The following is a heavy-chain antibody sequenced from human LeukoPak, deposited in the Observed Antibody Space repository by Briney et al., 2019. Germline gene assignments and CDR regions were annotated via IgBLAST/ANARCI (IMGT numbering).Heavy chain of an antibody. CDR3: TRDYGDYNYYYYGMDV. CDR1: GFTFGDYA. CDR2: IRSKAYGGTT. Sequence: PGGSLRLSCTASGFTFGDYAMSWVRQAPGKGLEWVGFIRSKAYGGTTEYAASVKGRFTTSRDDSKSIAYLQMNSLKTEDTAVYYCTRDYGDYNYYYYGMDVWGKGTTVTVSS. J-gene: IGHJ6*04. D-gene: IGHD4-17*01. V-gene: IGHV3-49*04.